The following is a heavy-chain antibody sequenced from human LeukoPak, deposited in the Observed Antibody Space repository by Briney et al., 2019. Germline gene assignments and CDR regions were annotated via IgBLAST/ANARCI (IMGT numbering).Heavy chain of an antibody. CDR1: VFTFSSYW. J-gene: IGHJ4*02. CDR3: TTIRYFDWMDLDY. CDR2: INQDGSEK. D-gene: IGHD3-9*01. Sequence: GGSLRLSCAASVFTFSSYWMTWVRQAPGKGLEWVSNINQDGSEKYYVDSVKGRFIISRDDAKNSLYLHMNSLRAEDTAVYYCTTIRYFDWMDLDYWGQGGLVTVSS. V-gene: IGHV3-7*01.